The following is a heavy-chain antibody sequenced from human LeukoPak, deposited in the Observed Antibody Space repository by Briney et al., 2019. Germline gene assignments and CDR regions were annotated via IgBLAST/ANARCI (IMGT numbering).Heavy chain of an antibody. D-gene: IGHD3-16*01. Sequence: GASVKVSCKASGYTFTSYGISWVRQAPGQGLEWMGWISAYNGNTNYAQKLQGRVTMTTDTSTSTAYMELRSLRSDDTAVYYCARQGVRPRTEKNWFDPWGQGTLVTVSS. V-gene: IGHV1-18*01. J-gene: IGHJ5*02. CDR2: ISAYNGNT. CDR3: ARQGVRPRTEKNWFDP. CDR1: GYTFTSYG.